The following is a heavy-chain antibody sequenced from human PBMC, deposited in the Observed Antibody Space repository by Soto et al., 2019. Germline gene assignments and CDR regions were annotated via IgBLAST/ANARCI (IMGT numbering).Heavy chain of an antibody. J-gene: IGHJ3*02. CDR1: GYTFTSYA. CDR2: INAGNGNT. V-gene: IGHV1-3*01. D-gene: IGHD6-19*01. CDR3: AAEGIAVAPYAFDI. Sequence: ASVKVSCKASGYTFTSYAMHWVRQAPGQRLEWIGWINAGNGNTKYAQKFQERVTITRDTSTSTAYMELSSLRSEDTAVYYCAAEGIAVAPYAFDIWGQGTMVTVSS.